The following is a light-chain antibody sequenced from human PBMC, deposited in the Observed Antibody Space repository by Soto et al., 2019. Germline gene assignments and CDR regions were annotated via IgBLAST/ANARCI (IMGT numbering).Light chain of an antibody. CDR2: TAS. J-gene: IGKJ1*01. CDR1: QSVSTS. CDR3: QQSYSTPQT. V-gene: IGKV1-39*01. Sequence: DIQMTQSPSSLSASVGARVTITCRASQSVSTSLNWYRQKPGKAPKLLIYTASTLQSGVPSRFSGSGSGTHFTLTISSLQPEDFATYYCQQSYSTPQTFGQGTKVEIK.